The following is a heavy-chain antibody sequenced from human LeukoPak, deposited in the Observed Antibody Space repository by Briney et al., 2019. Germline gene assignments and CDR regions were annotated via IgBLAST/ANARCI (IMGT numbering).Heavy chain of an antibody. CDR1: GYTFTSYY. V-gene: IGHV1-46*01. CDR3: ARDGVLRYFDQNYYYYYYMDV. D-gene: IGHD3-9*01. Sequence: ASVKVSCKASGYTFTSYYMHWVRQAPGQGLEWMGIINPSGGSTSYAQKFQGRVTMTRDMSTSTVYMELSSLRSEDTAVYYCARDGVLRYFDQNYYYYYYMDVWGKGTTVTVSS. CDR2: INPSGGST. J-gene: IGHJ6*03.